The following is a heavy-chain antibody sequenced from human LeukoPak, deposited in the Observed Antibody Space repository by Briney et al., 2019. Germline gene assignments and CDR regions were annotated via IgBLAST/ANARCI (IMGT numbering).Heavy chain of an antibody. CDR2: ISTSSSYI. CDR1: GFTFSSYK. CDR3: ARDVVVVAASDSNFDY. V-gene: IGHV3-21*01. D-gene: IGHD2-15*01. Sequence: PGGSLRLSCAASGFTFSSYKMNWVRQAPGKGLEWASAISTSSSYIYYADSVKGRFTISRDNARNSLYLQMNSLRAEDTAVYYCARDVVVVAASDSNFDYWGQGTLVTVSS. J-gene: IGHJ4*02.